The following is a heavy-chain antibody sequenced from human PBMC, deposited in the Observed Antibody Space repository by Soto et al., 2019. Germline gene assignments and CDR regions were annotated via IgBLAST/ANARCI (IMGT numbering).Heavy chain of an antibody. Sequence: QVQLQQWGAGLLKPSETLSLTCAVYGGSFSGYYWSWIRQPPGKGLEWIGEINHSGSTNYNPSLKXRVTISAHTSKTQFSLKLSSVTAADTAVYYCARGWGRIFDYWGQGTLVTVSS. J-gene: IGHJ4*02. CDR1: GGSFSGYY. D-gene: IGHD7-27*01. CDR2: INHSGST. V-gene: IGHV4-34*01. CDR3: ARGWGRIFDY.